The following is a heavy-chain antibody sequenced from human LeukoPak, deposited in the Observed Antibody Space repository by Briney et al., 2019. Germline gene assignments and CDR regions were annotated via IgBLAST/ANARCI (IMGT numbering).Heavy chain of an antibody. V-gene: IGHV3-66*01. CDR3: ARGPWRWVGATRSGNWFDP. CDR2: IYSGGST. J-gene: IGHJ5*02. Sequence: PGGSLRLSCAASGFTVSSNYMSWVRQAPGKGLEVGSVIYSGGSTYYADSVKGRFTIFRDNSKSTLYLQMNSLRAEDTAVYYCARGPWRWVGATRSGNWFDPWGQGTLVTVSS. D-gene: IGHD1-26*01. CDR1: GFTVSSNY.